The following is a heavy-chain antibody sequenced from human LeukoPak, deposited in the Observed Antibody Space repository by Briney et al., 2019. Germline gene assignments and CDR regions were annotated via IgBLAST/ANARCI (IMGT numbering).Heavy chain of an antibody. J-gene: IGHJ4*02. CDR3: ARDRVYCSGGSCENTRFDY. D-gene: IGHD2-15*01. CDR2: INQDGSEK. Sequence: PGGSLRLSCAASGFTFSNYWMSWVRQAPGKGLEWVANINQDGSEKYYVDSVKGRFTISRDNAKNSLYLQMNSLRAEDTAVYYCARDRVYCSGGSCENTRFDYWGQGTLVTVSS. CDR1: GFTFSNYW. V-gene: IGHV3-7*05.